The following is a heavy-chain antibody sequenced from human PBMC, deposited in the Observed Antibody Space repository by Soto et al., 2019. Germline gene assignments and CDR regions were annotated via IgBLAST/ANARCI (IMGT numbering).Heavy chain of an antibody. CDR2: MSPSSGNT. J-gene: IGHJ6*02. CDR3: ARVGGQLFGDHGMDV. V-gene: IGHV1-8*01. Sequence: QVQLVQSGAEVKKPGASVKVSCKASGYTFTTYEINWVRQVPGQGLEWMGWMSPSSGNTGYVDQXXXXXXXXXNTSMTTAYMELSSLRSEDTAVYYCARVGGQLFGDHGMDVWGQGTTVTVSS. D-gene: IGHD3-10*01. CDR1: GYTFTTYE.